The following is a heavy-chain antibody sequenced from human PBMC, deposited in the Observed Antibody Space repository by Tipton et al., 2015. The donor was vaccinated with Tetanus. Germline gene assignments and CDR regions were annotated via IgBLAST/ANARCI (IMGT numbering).Heavy chain of an antibody. D-gene: IGHD2-2*01. J-gene: IGHJ6*02. Sequence: LRLSCAASGFTFSSHWMNWVRQAPGKGLEWIGYVHYSGRTNKSPSLKSRVTLSIDRSKNQFSLSLTSVTAADTAVYYCASGSSIRHGLDVWGHGTSVTVSS. CDR3: ASGSSIRHGLDV. CDR1: GFTFSSHW. CDR2: VHYSGRT. V-gene: IGHV4-59*11.